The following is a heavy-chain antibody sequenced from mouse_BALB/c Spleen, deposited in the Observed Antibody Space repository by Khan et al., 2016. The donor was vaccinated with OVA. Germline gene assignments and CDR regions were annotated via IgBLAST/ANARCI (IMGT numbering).Heavy chain of an antibody. Sequence: EVQLQESGPGLVKPSQSLSLTCTVTGYSTTSDYAWNWIRQFPGNRLEWMGFISYSGNTNYNPSLKSRISVTRDTSKNQFFLQLNSVTTEDTATYYCARMYGGDFDYWGQGTTLTVSS. CDR3: ARMYGGDFDY. J-gene: IGHJ2*01. CDR1: GYSTTSDYA. V-gene: IGHV3-2*02. D-gene: IGHD2-10*02. CDR2: ISYSGNT.